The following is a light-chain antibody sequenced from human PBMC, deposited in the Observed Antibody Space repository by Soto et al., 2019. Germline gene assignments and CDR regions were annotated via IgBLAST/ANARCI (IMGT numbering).Light chain of an antibody. CDR2: GAS. V-gene: IGKV3-20*01. CDR1: QSVSNNY. Sequence: EIVLTQSPGTLSLSPGERATLSCRASQSVSNNYLAWYQQKPGQAPRLLIYGASNRATGIPDRFSGSGSGTDFTLTISSLQPEDFATYYCLQNNSYPRTFGGGTKVDIK. J-gene: IGKJ4*01. CDR3: LQNNSYPRT.